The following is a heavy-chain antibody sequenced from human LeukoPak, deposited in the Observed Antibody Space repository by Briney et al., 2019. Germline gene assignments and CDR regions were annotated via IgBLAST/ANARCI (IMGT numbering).Heavy chain of an antibody. V-gene: IGHV3-74*01. J-gene: IGHJ4*02. CDR2: INDDGSST. CDR1: GFTFSSYW. Sequence: PGGSLRLSCAASGFTFSSYWMHWVRQAPGKGLVWVSRINDDGSSTTYADSVKGRFIISRDNAKNTLYLQMNSLRAEDTAVYYCAREGRDYGGNPFDYWGQGTLVTVSS. D-gene: IGHD4-23*01. CDR3: AREGRDYGGNPFDY.